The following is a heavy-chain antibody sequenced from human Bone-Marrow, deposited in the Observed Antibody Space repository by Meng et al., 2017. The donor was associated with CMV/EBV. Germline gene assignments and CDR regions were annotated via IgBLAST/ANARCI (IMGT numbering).Heavy chain of an antibody. J-gene: IGHJ6*02. CDR2: INPKSYDT. CDR1: EYNFNAYY. D-gene: IGHD2/OR15-2a*01. Sequence: ASVKVSCKTSEYNFNAYYIHWVRQAPGQGLEWMGWINPKSYDTKYAEKFQGRVTMTRDTSIDTAYMDLSSLTPDDTAMYYCVRVSVSRRSLPFYFYAMDVWGQGTTVTVSS. CDR3: VRVSVSRRSLPFYFYAMDV. V-gene: IGHV1-2*02.